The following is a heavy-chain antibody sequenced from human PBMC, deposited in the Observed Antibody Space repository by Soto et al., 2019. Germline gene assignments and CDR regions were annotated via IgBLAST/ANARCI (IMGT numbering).Heavy chain of an antibody. J-gene: IGHJ4*02. CDR3: ATGVIWIGYFTVDS. D-gene: IGHD3-3*01. Sequence: GASMKVSCKASGGTFSSYAISWVRQAPGQGLEWMGGIIPIFGTANYAQMFQGRVTITADESTGTAYMTLSSLASDDTAVYYCATGVIWIGYFTVDSWGQGTRVTVST. CDR1: GGTFSSYA. V-gene: IGHV1-69*13. CDR2: IIPIFGTA.